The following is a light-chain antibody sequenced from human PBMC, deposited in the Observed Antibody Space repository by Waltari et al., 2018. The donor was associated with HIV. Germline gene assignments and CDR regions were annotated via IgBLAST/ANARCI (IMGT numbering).Light chain of an antibody. V-gene: IGKV4-1*01. J-gene: IGKJ2*01. CDR2: WTS. CDR1: QSVLYSSNNKNY. CDR3: QQYYSTPYT. Sequence: DIVMTQSPDSLAVSLGERATINCKSSQSVLYSSNNKNYLAWYQQKPGQPPKLLIYWTSTRASGVPDRFSGSGSATEVTLTISSLQAEDVAVYYCQQYYSTPYTFGQGTKLQIK.